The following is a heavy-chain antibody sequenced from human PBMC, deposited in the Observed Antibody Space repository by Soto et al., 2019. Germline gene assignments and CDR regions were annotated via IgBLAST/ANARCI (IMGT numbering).Heavy chain of an antibody. J-gene: IGHJ4*02. V-gene: IGHV1-3*01. CDR1: GYTFTSYA. D-gene: IGHD5-12*01. CDR3: ARGPLYSGYGGSY. CDR2: INAGNGNT. Sequence: QVQLVQSGAEVKKPGASVKVSCKASGYTFTSYAMHWVRQAPGQRLEWMGWINAGNGNTKYSQKFQGRVTITRDTSASTAYMELRNLRSEDTAVYYCARGPLYSGYGGSYWGQGTLVTVSS.